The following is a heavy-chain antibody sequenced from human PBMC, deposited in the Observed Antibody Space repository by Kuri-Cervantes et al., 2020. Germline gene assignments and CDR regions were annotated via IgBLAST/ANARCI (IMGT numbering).Heavy chain of an antibody. J-gene: IGHJ4*02. CDR3: ARGSSGSPEY. CDR2: IHHSGGA. CDR1: GDSISSSIYY. Sequence: SETLSLTCTVSGDSISSSIYYWGWIRQPPGKGLEWIGEIHHSGGANYDPSLKSRVSLSIDKSKNHFSLNLNSVTAADTAVYFCARGSSGSPEYWGQGTLVTVSS. V-gene: IGHV4-39*07.